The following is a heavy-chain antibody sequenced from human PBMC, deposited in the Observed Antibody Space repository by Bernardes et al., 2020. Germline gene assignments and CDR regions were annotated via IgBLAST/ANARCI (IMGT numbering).Heavy chain of an antibody. CDR1: GDSVSSNSGA. CDR3: ARGRTRLDI. V-gene: IGHV6-1*01. J-gene: IGHJ3*02. Sequence: SQTPSLTCGISGDSVSSNSGAWNWIRQSPSRGLEWLGRTYYRSKWYYDYALSVKSRIAINPDTSKNQFSLQLNSVTPEDTAVYYCARGRTRLDIWGQGTMVTVSS. D-gene: IGHD4-17*01. CDR2: TYYRSKWYY.